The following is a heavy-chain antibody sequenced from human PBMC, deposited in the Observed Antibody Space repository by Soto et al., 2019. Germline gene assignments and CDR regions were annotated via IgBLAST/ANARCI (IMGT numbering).Heavy chain of an antibody. V-gene: IGHV1-69*01. D-gene: IGHD3-10*01. CDR1: GGTFNTYA. CDR3: AREVQVHTPAFVY. CDR2: ISPMFGAA. J-gene: IGHJ4*02. Sequence: QVQLVQSGAEMKKPGSSVKVSCQSSGGTFNTYAMNWVRQAPGQGPEWMGDISPMFGAANYAPKFQGRVTITAEESAGTSYMEWSSLTSEDTALYFCAREVQVHTPAFVYWGQRTLVTVSS.